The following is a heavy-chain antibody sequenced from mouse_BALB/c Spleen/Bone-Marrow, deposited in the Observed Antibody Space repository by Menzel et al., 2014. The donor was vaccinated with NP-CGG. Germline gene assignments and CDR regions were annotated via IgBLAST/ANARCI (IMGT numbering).Heavy chain of an antibody. CDR2: IDPANGNT. D-gene: IGHD1-1*01. Sequence: EVKLQESGAELVKPGASVKLSSTASGFNIKDTCMYWVKQRPEQGLERIGRIDPANGNTKYDPQFQVKATITAETSSNSAYLQLSSLTSEETAVYYCARYYYGSSLFAYWGQGTLATVTA. J-gene: IGHJ3*01. V-gene: IGHV14-3*02. CDR3: ARYYYGSSLFAY. CDR1: GFNIKDTC.